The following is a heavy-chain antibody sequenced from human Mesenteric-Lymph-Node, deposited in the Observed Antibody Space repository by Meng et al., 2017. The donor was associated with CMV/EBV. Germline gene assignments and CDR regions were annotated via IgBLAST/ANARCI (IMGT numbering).Heavy chain of an antibody. D-gene: IGHD3-16*02. CDR2: IKSKTDGGTT. V-gene: IGHV3-15*01. CDR1: TFSNAW. J-gene: IGHJ4*02. CDR3: AKGKASIMSTFGGLLVN. Sequence: TFSNAWMSWVRQAPGKGLEWVGRIKSKTDGGTTDYAAPVKGRFTISRDDSKNAAYLQMNSLKAEDTAVYFCAKGKASIMSTFGGLLVNWGQGALVTVSS.